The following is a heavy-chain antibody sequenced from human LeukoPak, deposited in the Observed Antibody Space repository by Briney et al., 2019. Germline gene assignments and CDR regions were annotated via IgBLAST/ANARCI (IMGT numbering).Heavy chain of an antibody. V-gene: IGHV3-7*01. CDR2: IKQEGSAR. CDR1: GFSFSSYW. CDR3: ARDPGIAAAGTVGYFDS. D-gene: IGHD6-13*01. J-gene: IGHJ4*02. Sequence: GGSLRLSCVASGFSFSSYWMSWVRQTPGKGLEWVANIKQEGSARYYVDSVTGRFTISRDNAMDSLYLQMNSLRVEDTAVYYCARDPGIAAAGTVGYFDSWGQGIPVTVSS.